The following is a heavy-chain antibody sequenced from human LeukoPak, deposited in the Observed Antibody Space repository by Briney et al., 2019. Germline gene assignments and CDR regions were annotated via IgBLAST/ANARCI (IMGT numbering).Heavy chain of an antibody. D-gene: IGHD3-3*01. V-gene: IGHV1-46*01. CDR3: ARDRVTIFGVATLADNAFDI. CDR1: GYTFTSYY. J-gene: IGHJ3*02. Sequence: GASVKVSCKASGYTFTSYYMHWVRQAPGQGLEWMGIINPSGGSTSYAQKFQGRVTMTRDMSTSTVYMELSSLRSEDTAVYYCARDRVTIFGVATLADNAFDIWGQGTMVTVSS. CDR2: INPSGGST.